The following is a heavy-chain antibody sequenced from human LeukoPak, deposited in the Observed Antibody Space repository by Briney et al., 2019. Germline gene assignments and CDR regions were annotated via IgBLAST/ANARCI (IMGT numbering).Heavy chain of an antibody. CDR1: GYTLTELS. CDR3: ATDLGLYSSSSVSY. V-gene: IGHV1-24*01. D-gene: IGHD6-6*01. CDR2: FDPEDGET. Sequence: SVKVSCKVSGYTLTELSMHWVRQAPGKGLEWMGGFDPEDGETIYAQKFQGRVTMTEDTSTDTAYMELSSLRSEDTAVYYCATDLGLYSSSSVSYWGQGTLVTVSS. J-gene: IGHJ4*02.